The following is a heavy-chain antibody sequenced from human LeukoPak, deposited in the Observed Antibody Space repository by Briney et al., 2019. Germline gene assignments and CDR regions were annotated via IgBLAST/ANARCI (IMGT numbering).Heavy chain of an antibody. CDR3: ARSRGDYGDYFDY. J-gene: IGHJ4*02. V-gene: IGHV3-21*06. CDR1: GFTFSSYS. CDR2: ISSSSSYI. Sequence: GGSLRLSCAASGFTFSSYSMNWVRQAPGKGLEWVSSISSSSSYIYYAGSVKGRFTISRDNAKNSLYLQMNSLRAEDTAVYYCARSRGDYGDYFDYWGQGTLVTVSS. D-gene: IGHD4-17*01.